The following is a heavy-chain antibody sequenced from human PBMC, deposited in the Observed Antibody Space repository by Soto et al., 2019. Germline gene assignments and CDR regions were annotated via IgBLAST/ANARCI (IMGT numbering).Heavy chain of an antibody. CDR3: ARAFRYYGSGSQREWGMEV. CDR1: GYTFTGYY. D-gene: IGHD3-10*01. V-gene: IGHV1-2*04. CDR2: INPNSGGT. J-gene: IGHJ6*01. Sequence: ASVKVSCKASGYTFTGYYMHWVRQAPGQGLEWMGWINPNSGGTNYAQEFQGWVTMTRDTSISTAYMELSRLRSDDTAVYYCARAFRYYGSGSQREWGMEVWGEATTVTVTS.